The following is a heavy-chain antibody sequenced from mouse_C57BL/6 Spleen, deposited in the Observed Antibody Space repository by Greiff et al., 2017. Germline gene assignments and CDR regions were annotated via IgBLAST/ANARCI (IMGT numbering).Heavy chain of an antibody. CDR3: AREDGYFFDY. V-gene: IGHV1-82*01. D-gene: IGHD2-3*01. CDR1: GYAFSSSW. J-gene: IGHJ2*01. CDR2: IYPGDGDT. Sequence: QVQLQQSGPELVKPGASVKISCKASGYAFSSSWMNWVKQRPGKGLEWIGRIYPGDGDTNYNGKFKGKATLTADKSSSTAYMQLSSLTSEDSAVYFCAREDGYFFDYWGKGTTLTVSS.